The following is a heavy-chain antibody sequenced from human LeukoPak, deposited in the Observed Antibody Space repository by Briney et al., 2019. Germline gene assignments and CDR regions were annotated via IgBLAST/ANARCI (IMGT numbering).Heavy chain of an antibody. Sequence: GASVKVSCKASGGTFSSYAISWVRQAPGQGLEWMGRIIPILGIANYAQKFQGRVTITADKSTSTAYMELSSLRSEDTAVYYCARDRGPIAAASNWFDPWGQGTLATVSS. V-gene: IGHV1-69*04. D-gene: IGHD6-13*01. J-gene: IGHJ5*02. CDR1: GGTFSSYA. CDR3: ARDRGPIAAASNWFDP. CDR2: IIPILGIA.